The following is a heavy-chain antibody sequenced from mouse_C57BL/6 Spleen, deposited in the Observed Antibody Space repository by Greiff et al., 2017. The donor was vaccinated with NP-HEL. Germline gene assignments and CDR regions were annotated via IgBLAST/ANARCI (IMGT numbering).Heavy chain of an antibody. V-gene: IGHV6-3*01. CDR3: TPTGTDYAMDY. J-gene: IGHJ4*01. CDR2: IRLKSDNYAT. D-gene: IGHD4-1*02. Sequence: DVKLVESGGGLVQPGGSMKLSCVASGFTFSNYWMNWVRQSPEKGLEWVAQIRLKSDNYATHYAESVKGRFTISRDDSKSSVYLQMNNLRAEDTGIYYCTPTGTDYAMDYWGQGTSVTVSS. CDR1: GFTFSNYW.